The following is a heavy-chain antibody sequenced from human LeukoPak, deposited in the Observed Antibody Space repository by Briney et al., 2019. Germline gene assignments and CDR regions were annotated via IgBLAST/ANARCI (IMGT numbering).Heavy chain of an antibody. Sequence: ASVKVSCKASGYTFTGYYMHWVRQAPGQGLEWMGWINPNSGGTNYAQKFQGRVTMTRDTSISTAYMELSRLRSDDTALYYCARLDSYSSSSRWKTFDYWGQGTLVTVSS. CDR3: ARLDSYSSSSRWKTFDY. CDR2: INPNSGGT. V-gene: IGHV1-2*02. J-gene: IGHJ4*02. CDR1: GYTFTGYY. D-gene: IGHD6-6*01.